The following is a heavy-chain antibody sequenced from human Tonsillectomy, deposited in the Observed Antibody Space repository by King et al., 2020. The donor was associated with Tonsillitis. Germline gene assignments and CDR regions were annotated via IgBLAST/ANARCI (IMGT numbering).Heavy chain of an antibody. J-gene: IGHJ4*02. CDR2: ISYDGSNK. D-gene: IGHD2-8*01. Sequence: VQLVESGGGVVQPGRSLRLSCAASGFTFSSYAMHWVRQAPGKGLEWVAVISYDGSNKYYADSVKGRFTISRDNSKNTLYLQMNSLRPEETAVYYCARDQGGYCTHGVCSPFDYWGQGTLVTVSS. V-gene: IGHV3-30*04. CDR3: ARDQGGYCTHGVCSPFDY. CDR1: GFTFSSYA.